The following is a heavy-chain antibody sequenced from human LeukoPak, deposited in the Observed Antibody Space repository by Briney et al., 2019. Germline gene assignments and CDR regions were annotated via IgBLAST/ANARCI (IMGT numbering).Heavy chain of an antibody. Sequence: SETLSLTCTVSGGSISSGSYYWSWIRQPAGKGLEWIGRIYTSGSTNYNPSLKSRVTISVDTSKNQFSLKLSSVTAADTAVYYCARVSSGPYYYYYMDVWGKGATVTVSS. CDR2: IYTSGST. J-gene: IGHJ6*03. CDR1: GGSISSGSYY. V-gene: IGHV4-61*02. CDR3: ARVSSGPYYYYYMDV. D-gene: IGHD3-22*01.